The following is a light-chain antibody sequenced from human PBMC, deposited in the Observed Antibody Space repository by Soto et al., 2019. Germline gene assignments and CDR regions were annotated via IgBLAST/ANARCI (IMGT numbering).Light chain of an antibody. Sequence: QSVLTQPPSASGSPGQSVTISCTGTSSDVGNYNYVSWYQQHPGKAPKLLIYEVNKRPSGVPDRYSASKSGNTASLTVSGLKAEDEADYYCSSYAGSKDFVFGTGNKVTVL. CDR1: SSDVGNYNY. J-gene: IGLJ1*01. CDR3: SSYAGSKDFV. V-gene: IGLV2-8*01. CDR2: EVN.